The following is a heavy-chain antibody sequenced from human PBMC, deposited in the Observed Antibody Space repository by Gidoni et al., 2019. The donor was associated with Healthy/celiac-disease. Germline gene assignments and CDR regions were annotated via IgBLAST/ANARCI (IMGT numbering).Heavy chain of an antibody. Sequence: QVTLKESGPVLVKPTETLTLTCTVSGFSLSNARMVVSWIRQPPGKALEWLAHIFSNDEKSYSTSLKSRLTISKDTSKSQVVLTMTNMDPVDTATYYCARMPGRGNPYYYYYGMDVWGQGTTVTVSS. CDR1: GFSLSNARMV. D-gene: IGHD1-26*01. CDR2: IFSNDEK. V-gene: IGHV2-26*01. J-gene: IGHJ6*02. CDR3: ARMPGRGNPYYYYYGMDV.